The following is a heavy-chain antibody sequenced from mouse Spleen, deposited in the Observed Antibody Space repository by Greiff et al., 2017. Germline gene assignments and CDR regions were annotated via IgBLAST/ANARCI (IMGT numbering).Heavy chain of an antibody. V-gene: IGHV1-81*01. CDR2: IYPRSGNT. J-gene: IGHJ3*01. CDR1: GYTFTSYG. D-gene: IGHD3-2*01. CDR3: TGDSSGYVTY. Sequence: QVQLQQSGAELARPGASVKLSCKASGYTFTSYGISWVKQRTGQGLEWIGEIYPRSGNTYYNEKFKGKATITADTSSNTAYLQLSSLTSEDTAVYYCTGDSSGYVTYWGQGTLVTVSA.